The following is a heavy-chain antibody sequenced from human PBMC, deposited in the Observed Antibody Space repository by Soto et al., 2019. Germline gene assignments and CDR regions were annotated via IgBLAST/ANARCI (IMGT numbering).Heavy chain of an antibody. CDR3: ARLGGPKDYYYYMDV. V-gene: IGHV1-69*02. D-gene: IGHD3-16*01. CDR2: IIPILGIA. Sequence: SVKVSCKASGGTFSSYTISWVRQAPGQGLEWMGRIIPILGIANYAQKFQGRVTITADKSTSTAYMELSSLRSEDTAVYYCARLGGPKDYYYYMDVGGKGTTVTVSS. CDR1: GGTFSSYT. J-gene: IGHJ6*03.